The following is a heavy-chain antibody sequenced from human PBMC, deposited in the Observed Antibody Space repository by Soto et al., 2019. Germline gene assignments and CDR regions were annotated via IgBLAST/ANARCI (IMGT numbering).Heavy chain of an antibody. CDR2: ISNSGGRV. J-gene: IGHJ3*02. Sequence: DVQLLESGGGLVQPGGSLRLSCAASGFTFSSFAMSWVRQAPGKGVEGVSGISNSGGRVNYADSVNGRFTISRANTKNTLALEMNSLRAEDTALYYCAKVKWTYGSVSDIWGQGTMVTVSS. D-gene: IGHD4-17*01. CDR1: GFTFSSFA. V-gene: IGHV3-23*01. CDR3: AKVKWTYGSVSDI.